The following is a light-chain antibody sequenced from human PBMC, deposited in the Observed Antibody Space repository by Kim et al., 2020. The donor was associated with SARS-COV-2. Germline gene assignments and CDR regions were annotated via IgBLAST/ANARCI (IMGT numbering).Light chain of an antibody. CDR2: RSN. CDR1: SANLGRNY. J-gene: IGLJ3*02. CDR3: AGWDGSLSGHAV. V-gene: IGLV1-47*01. Sequence: RVDISCSGSSANLGRNYVYWYQQPPRTDPNLLIYRSNERPSGVRDRSSGSNSGSSATLAISGIRSEDEAEYYCAGWDGSLSGHAVFGGGTKLTVL.